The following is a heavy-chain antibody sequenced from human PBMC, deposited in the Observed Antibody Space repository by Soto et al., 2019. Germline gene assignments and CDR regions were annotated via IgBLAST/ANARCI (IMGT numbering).Heavy chain of an antibody. J-gene: IGHJ6*02. V-gene: IGHV3-7*05. CDR3: ARDGITSWYIYDYDGMDV. D-gene: IGHD3-10*01. Sequence: EVQLVESGGGLVQPGGSLRLSCGASGFTFRTYWLSWVRQVPGKGLEWVANINQDGSEKNSVDSVKGPFTISRDKSKNSLYLKMSSLRAEAKALYYCARDGITSWYIYDYDGMDVWGQGTTVTVSS. CDR1: GFTFRTYW. CDR2: INQDGSEK.